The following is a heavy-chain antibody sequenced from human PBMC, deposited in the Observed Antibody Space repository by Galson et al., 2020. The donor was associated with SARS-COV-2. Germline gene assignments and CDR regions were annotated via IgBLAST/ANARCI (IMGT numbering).Heavy chain of an antibody. V-gene: IGHV3-7*03. CDR3: ATGGLERRF. CDR2: IKGDGSEK. Sequence: GESLKISCAVSGLRISGYWMSWVRQAPGKGLEWVANIKGDGSEKHYVGAVKGRFTISRDNAKNSLHLQLDSLRAEDTALYYCATGGLERRFWGQGTLVTVSS. J-gene: IGHJ4*02. CDR1: GLRISGYW. D-gene: IGHD1-1*01.